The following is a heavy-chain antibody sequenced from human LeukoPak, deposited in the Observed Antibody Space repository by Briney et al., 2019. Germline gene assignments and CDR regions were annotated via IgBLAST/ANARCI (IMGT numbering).Heavy chain of an antibody. J-gene: IGHJ6*02. CDR2: TYYRSKWYN. CDR3: ARMGGPWAYYYGMDV. CDR1: GDSVSSNSAA. V-gene: IGHV6-1*01. Sequence: SQTXSXXXAISGDSVSSNSAAWNWIRQSPSRXLEWLGRTYYRSKWYNDYAVSVKSRITINPDTSKNQFSLQLNSVTPEDTAVYYCARMGGPWAYYYGMDVWGQGTTVTVSS. D-gene: IGHD2-15*01.